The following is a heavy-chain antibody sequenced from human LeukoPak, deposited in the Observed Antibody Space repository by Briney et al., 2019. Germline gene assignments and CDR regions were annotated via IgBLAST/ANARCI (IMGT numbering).Heavy chain of an antibody. V-gene: IGHV4-39*07. J-gene: IGHJ3*02. D-gene: IGHD2-2*01. CDR3: ARGPPDCSSTSCYAFDALDI. CDR1: GGSISITSYY. Sequence: SETLSLTCTVSGGSISITSYYWGWIRQPPGKGLEWIGSMYSSGSTYYNPSLKSRVTISVDTSKNQFSLKLSSVTAADTAVYYCARGPPDCSSTSCYAFDALDIWGQGTMVTVSS. CDR2: MYSSGST.